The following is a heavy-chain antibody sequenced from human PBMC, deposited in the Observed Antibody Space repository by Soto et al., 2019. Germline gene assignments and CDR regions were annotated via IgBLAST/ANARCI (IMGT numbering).Heavy chain of an antibody. CDR3: ARHSSSTNYYYYGMDV. Sequence: QVQLVQSGAEVKKPGSSVKVFSKASGGTFSSYAISWVRQAPGQGLEWMGGIIPMFGTADYAQRFQGRVTITADESTSPAYMELSSLRSEDTAVYYCARHSSSTNYYYYGMDVWGQGTTVTVSS. J-gene: IGHJ6*02. D-gene: IGHD6-6*01. CDR1: GGTFSSYA. CDR2: IIPMFGTA. V-gene: IGHV1-69*12.